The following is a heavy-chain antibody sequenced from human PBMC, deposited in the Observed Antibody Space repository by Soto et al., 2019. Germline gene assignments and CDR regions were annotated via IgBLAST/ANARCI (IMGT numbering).Heavy chain of an antibody. V-gene: IGHV3-11*04. J-gene: IGHJ4*02. CDR1: GFTFRDYY. Sequence: GGSLRLSCVTSGFTFRDYYMSWIRQAPGKGLEWISYISNSGSSIYYADSVKGRFTISRDNAKNSLYLQMDSLRAADTAVYYCVRGASSTDAFDTWGQGTLVTVSS. CDR3: VRGASSTDAFDT. CDR2: ISNSGSSI. D-gene: IGHD1-1*01.